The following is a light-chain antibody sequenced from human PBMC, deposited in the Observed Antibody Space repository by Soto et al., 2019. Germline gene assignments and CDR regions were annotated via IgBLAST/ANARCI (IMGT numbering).Light chain of an antibody. CDR1: QSVATR. V-gene: IGKV3-11*01. Sequence: IVLTQSPATLSLSPGEGATLSCRASQSVATRLAWYQQKPGQAPRLLIYDASNRATGIPARFSGSGSGTDFTLTISSLEPEDFAVYYCQQRSNWPRGLTFGGGTKVEIK. CDR2: DAS. CDR3: QQRSNWPRGLT. J-gene: IGKJ4*01.